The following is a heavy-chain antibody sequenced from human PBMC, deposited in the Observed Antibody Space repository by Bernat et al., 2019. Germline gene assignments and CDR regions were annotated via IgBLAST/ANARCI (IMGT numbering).Heavy chain of an antibody. D-gene: IGHD2-21*01. CDR3: ARNGAYCIEV. CDR1: GAFINSYW. Sequence: QVQLQESGPGLVKPSETLSLTCDVSGAFINSYWWSWVRQPPGKGLEWIGEIEHGGATNYNPSLKSRVTISVNKSKNQFSLKLSSVTDADTGLYYCARNGAYCIEVWGQGTTVTVS. CDR2: IEHGGAT. V-gene: IGHV4-4*02. J-gene: IGHJ6*02.